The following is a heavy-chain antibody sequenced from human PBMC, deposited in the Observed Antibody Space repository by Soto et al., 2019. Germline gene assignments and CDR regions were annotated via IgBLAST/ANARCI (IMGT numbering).Heavy chain of an antibody. J-gene: IGHJ4*02. V-gene: IGHV4-61*01. Sequence: LSLTCTVSGGSVSSGSYYWSWIRQPPGKGLEWIGYIYYSGSTNYNPSLKSRVTISVDTSKNQFSLKLSSVTAADTAVYYCARVLVAARLIAYFDYWGQGTLVTVSS. CDR2: IYYSGST. D-gene: IGHD6-6*01. CDR1: GGSVSSGSYY. CDR3: ARVLVAARLIAYFDY.